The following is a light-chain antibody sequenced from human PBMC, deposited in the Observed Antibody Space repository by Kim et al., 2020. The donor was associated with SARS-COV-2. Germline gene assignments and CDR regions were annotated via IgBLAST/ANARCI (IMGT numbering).Light chain of an antibody. J-gene: IGKJ2*01. V-gene: IGKV2-28*01. CDR2: FGS. Sequence: DIVMTQSPLSLSVTPGEPASISCRSSQSLLHSIGNHFFDWYLQKPGQSPQLLIYFGSYRASGVPDRFSGSGSGTDFTLKINGVEAEDAGIYYCMQGLQTPYTFGQGPSWRS. CDR3: MQGLQTPYT. CDR1: QSLLHSIGNHF.